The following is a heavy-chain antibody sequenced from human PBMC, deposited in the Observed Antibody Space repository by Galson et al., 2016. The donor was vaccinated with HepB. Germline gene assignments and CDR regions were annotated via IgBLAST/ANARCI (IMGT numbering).Heavy chain of an antibody. J-gene: IGHJ4*02. CDR1: GFTFSDYY. CDR3: ASERPFEEDMITFGGPAIK. V-gene: IGHV3-30*03. Sequence: SLRLSCAASGFTFSDYYMTWVRQAPGKGLEWVALISFDGSDKHYADSVKGRFTISRDHSKNTLFLQMNRLRAEDTAMYYCASERPFEEDMITFGGPAIKWGQGTQVTVSS. D-gene: IGHD3-16*01. CDR2: ISFDGSDK.